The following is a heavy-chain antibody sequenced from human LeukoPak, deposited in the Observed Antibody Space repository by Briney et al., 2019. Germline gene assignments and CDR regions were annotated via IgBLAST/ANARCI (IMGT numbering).Heavy chain of an antibody. D-gene: IGHD3-10*01. CDR1: GFTFSSYE. V-gene: IGHV3-48*03. Sequence: PGGSLRLSCAAPGFTFSSYEMNWVRQAPGKGLEWISYISRSGSTIYYADSVKGRFTISRDNAKNSLYLQMNSLRAEDTAVYYCARAYYYGSGSYFFPPDYWGQGTLVTVSS. CDR2: ISRSGSTI. CDR3: ARAYYYGSGSYFFPPDY. J-gene: IGHJ4*02.